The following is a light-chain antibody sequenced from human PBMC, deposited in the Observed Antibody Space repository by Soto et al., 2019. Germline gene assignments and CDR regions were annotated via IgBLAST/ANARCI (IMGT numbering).Light chain of an antibody. CDR3: QTWGSGIVI. V-gene: IGLV4-69*01. J-gene: IGLJ2*01. Sequence: QPVLTQSPSASASLGASVKLTCTLSSGHSSYAIAWHQQQPDKGPRYLMKLNSDGSHSKGDGIPDRFSGSSSGAERYLSISSLQSDDEADYYCQTWGSGIVIFGGGSKLTVL. CDR2: LNSDGSH. CDR1: SGHSSYA.